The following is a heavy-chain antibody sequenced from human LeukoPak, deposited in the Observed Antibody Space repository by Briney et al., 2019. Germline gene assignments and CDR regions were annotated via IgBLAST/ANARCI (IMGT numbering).Heavy chain of an antibody. J-gene: IGHJ6*02. V-gene: IGHV3-21*01. CDR1: GFTFSSYS. CDR2: ISSSSSYI. Sequence: KPGGSLRLSCAASGFTFSSYSMNWVRQAPGKGLEWVSSISSSSSYIYYADSVKGRFTISRDNAKNSLYLQMNSLRAEDTAVYYCARRGYSSSLQVSGMDVWGQGTTVTVSS. D-gene: IGHD6-13*01. CDR3: ARRGYSSSLQVSGMDV.